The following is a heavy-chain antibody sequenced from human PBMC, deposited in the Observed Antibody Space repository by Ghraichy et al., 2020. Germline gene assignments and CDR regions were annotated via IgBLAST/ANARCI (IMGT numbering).Heavy chain of an antibody. J-gene: IGHJ4*02. CDR1: GGSINNYY. Sequence: SETLSLTCTVSGGSINNYYWSWIRQPPGKGLEWIAYIYSSDNTNYNPSLKSRVTISVDTSKKQFSLTLHSVTAADTAMYYCARLRTDYYYVLDYWGPGSLVTVAS. V-gene: IGHV4-59*08. D-gene: IGHD3-22*01. CDR2: IYSSDNT. CDR3: ARLRTDYYYVLDY.